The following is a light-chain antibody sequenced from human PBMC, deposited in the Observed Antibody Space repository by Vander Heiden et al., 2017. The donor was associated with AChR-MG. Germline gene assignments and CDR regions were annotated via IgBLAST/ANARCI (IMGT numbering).Light chain of an antibody. Sequence: QSVLPPPPSVSRAPGQRVPISCTGSRSNIGAGYDVHWYQQLPGTAPKLLIYGNSNRPSGVPDRVSGSKSGTSASLAITGLQAEDEADYYCQSYDSSLSGVVFGGGTKLTVL. CDR2: GNS. CDR1: RSNIGAGYD. J-gene: IGLJ2*01. CDR3: QSYDSSLSGVV. V-gene: IGLV1-40*01.